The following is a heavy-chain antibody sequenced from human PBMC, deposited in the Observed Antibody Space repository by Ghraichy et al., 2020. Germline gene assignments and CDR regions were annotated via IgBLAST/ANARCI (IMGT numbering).Heavy chain of an antibody. D-gene: IGHD4-17*01. CDR1: GFTFSTYA. CDR3: AKVEDDYGDYGSFDS. V-gene: IGHV3-23*01. J-gene: IGHJ4*02. CDR2: ISGSYGST. Sequence: GGSLRLSCAASGFTFSTYAMNWVRQAPGKGLEWVSTISGSYGSTYYADSVKGRFTISRDDSKNMVYLQMNRLRAEDTALYYCAKVEDDYGDYGSFDSWGQGTLVTVSS.